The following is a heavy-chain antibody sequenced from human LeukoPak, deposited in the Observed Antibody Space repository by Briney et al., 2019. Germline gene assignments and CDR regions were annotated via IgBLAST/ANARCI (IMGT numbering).Heavy chain of an antibody. CDR1: GYSISSGYY. V-gene: IGHV4-38-2*02. J-gene: IGHJ4*02. CDR3: AKVGDYGDYCVL. CDR2: IYHSGST. D-gene: IGHD4-17*01. Sequence: KPSETLSLTCTVSGYSISSGYYWGWIRQPPGKGLEWIGSIYHSGSTYYNPSLKSRVTISVDTSKNQFSLKLSSVTAADTAVYYCAKVGDYGDYCVLWGQGTLDTISS.